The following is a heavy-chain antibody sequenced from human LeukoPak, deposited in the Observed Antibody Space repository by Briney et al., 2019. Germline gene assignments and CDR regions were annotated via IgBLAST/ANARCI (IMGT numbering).Heavy chain of an antibody. CDR1: GFTFSSYG. V-gene: IGHV3-23*01. CDR2: ISGSGGST. CDR3: ATGAYCDH. Sequence: GGTLRLSCAASGFTFSSYGMSWVRQAPGKGLEWVSAISGSGGSTYYADSVKGRFTISKDNSKNTLYLQMNSLRAEDTAIYFCATGAYCDHWGQGTLVTVSS. J-gene: IGHJ4*02.